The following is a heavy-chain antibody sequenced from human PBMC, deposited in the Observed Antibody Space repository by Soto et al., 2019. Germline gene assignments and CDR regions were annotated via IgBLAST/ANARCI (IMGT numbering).Heavy chain of an antibody. CDR3: ARDIVLVPAAKEGYYYYNGMDV. CDR2: IIPILGIA. D-gene: IGHD2-2*01. Sequence: SVKVSCKASGGTFSSYTISWVRQAPGQGLEWMVRIIPILGIANYAQKFQGRVTITADKSTSTAYMELSSLRSEDTAVYYCARDIVLVPAAKEGYYYYNGMDVWGQGTTVTVSS. J-gene: IGHJ6*02. V-gene: IGHV1-69*02. CDR1: GGTFSSYT.